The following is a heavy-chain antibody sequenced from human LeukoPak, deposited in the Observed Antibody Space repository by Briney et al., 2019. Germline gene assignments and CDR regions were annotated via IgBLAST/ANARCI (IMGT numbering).Heavy chain of an antibody. D-gene: IGHD2-15*01. J-gene: IGHJ5*02. CDR3: TRGSRYCSSGSCYGWFDP. Sequence: SETLSLTCSVAGGSISNYYGRWVRQPPGKALEWIGYIYYSGTTNYNPSLKSRVTMSVDTSKNQFSLKLNSVTAADTAIYYCTRGSRYCSSGSCYGWFDPWGQGTLVTVSS. V-gene: IGHV4-59*01. CDR1: GGSISNYY. CDR2: IYYSGTT.